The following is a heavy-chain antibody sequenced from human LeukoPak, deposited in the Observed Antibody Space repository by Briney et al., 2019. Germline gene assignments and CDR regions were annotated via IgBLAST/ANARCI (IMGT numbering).Heavy chain of an antibody. CDR2: IIPILGIA. J-gene: IGHJ6*02. V-gene: IGHV1-69*04. Sequence: SVKVSCKASGYTFTSYGISWVRQAPGQGLEWMGRIIPILGIANYAQKFQGRVTITADKSTSTAYMELSSLRSEDTAVYYCARGDGSGLYGMDVWGQGTTVTVSS. CDR1: GYTFTSYG. D-gene: IGHD3-10*01. CDR3: ARGDGSGLYGMDV.